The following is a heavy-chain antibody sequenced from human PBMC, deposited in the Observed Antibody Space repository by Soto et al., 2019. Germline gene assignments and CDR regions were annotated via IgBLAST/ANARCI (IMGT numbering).Heavy chain of an antibody. Sequence: TGGSLRLSCAASGFTFSSYSMNWVRQAPGKGLQWVSTISASGGSIFYADSVQGRFTISRDNSKNTLYLQMNSLRAEDTAVYYCAKDTPSIAALFDYWGHGTLVTVSS. J-gene: IGHJ4*01. CDR2: ISASGGSI. V-gene: IGHV3-23*01. D-gene: IGHD6-13*01. CDR3: AKDTPSIAALFDY. CDR1: GFTFSSYS.